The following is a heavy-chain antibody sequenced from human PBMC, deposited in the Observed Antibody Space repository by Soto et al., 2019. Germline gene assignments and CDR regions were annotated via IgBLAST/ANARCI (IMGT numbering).Heavy chain of an antibody. Sequence: QVQLQESGPGLVKPSPTLSLTCTVSGGSISSGDYYWSWIRQPPGKCLEWIGYIYSSGSTYYNPSLKGRVTISVDTSQHQFSLKLSSVTAADTAVYYCAREGYCSGGSCYRGGWFDPWGQGTLVTVSS. D-gene: IGHD2-15*01. CDR1: GGSISSGDYY. CDR3: AREGYCSGGSCYRGGWFDP. V-gene: IGHV4-30-4*01. CDR2: IYSSGST. J-gene: IGHJ5*02.